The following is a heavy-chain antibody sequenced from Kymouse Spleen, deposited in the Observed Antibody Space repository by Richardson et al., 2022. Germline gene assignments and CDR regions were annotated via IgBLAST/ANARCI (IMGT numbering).Heavy chain of an antibody. V-gene: IGHV4-34*01. J-gene: IGHJ5*02. CDR2: INHSGST. CDR1: GGSFSGYY. Sequence: QVQLQQWGAGLLKPSETLSLTCAVYGGSFSGYYWSWIRQPPGKGLEWIGEINHSGSTNYNPSLKSRVTISVDTSKNQFSLKLSSVTAADTAVYYCAREGSSSRFDPWGQGTLVTVSS. D-gene: IGHD6-6*01. CDR3: AREGSSSRFDP.